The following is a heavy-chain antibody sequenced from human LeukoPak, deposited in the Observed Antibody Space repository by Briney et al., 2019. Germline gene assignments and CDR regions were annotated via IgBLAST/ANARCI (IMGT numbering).Heavy chain of an antibody. D-gene: IGHD3-22*01. V-gene: IGHV3-30*18. CDR3: AKISSMYYYDSSGYWMLDY. CDR1: GFTFSSYG. CDR2: ILNDERNK. J-gene: IGHJ4*02. Sequence: GRSLRLSCVASGFTFSSYGIHWVRQAPGKGLEWVAVILNDERNKWYADSVKGRFTISRDNSKNTLYLQMNSLRAEDTAVYYCAKISSMYYYDSSGYWMLDYWGQGTLVTVSS.